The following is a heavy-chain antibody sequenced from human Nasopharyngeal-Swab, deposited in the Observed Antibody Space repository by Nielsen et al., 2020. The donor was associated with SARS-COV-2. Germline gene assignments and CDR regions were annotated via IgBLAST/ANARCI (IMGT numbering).Heavy chain of an antibody. CDR1: GFTLTCYW. V-gene: IGHV3-7*04. CDR2: ITQDGSEK. Sequence: GESLNTSCAASGFTLTCYWLSWVRQAPGTGPGWVHNITQDGSEKYYVDSVKGRFTISRDNAKNSLYLQMNSLRAEDTAVYYCARLGGSSWHFDYWGQGILVTVSS. CDR3: ARLGGSSWHFDY. D-gene: IGHD6-13*01. J-gene: IGHJ4*02.